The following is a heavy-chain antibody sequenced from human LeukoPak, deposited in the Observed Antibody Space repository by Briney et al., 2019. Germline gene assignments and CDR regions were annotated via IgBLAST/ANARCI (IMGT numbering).Heavy chain of an antibody. CDR2: IYSGDSDT. J-gene: IGHJ4*02. Sequence: GESLNTSFKGSGYRLTSYWIGWVRQMPGKGLGGRGIIYSGDSDTKYSPSFQGQVTISADKSISTASLQWSSLKASDTAMYYCARRGGAVGTPDYWGQETLVTVSS. CDR1: GYRLTSYW. CDR3: ARRGGAVGTPDY. V-gene: IGHV5-51*01. D-gene: IGHD6-13*01.